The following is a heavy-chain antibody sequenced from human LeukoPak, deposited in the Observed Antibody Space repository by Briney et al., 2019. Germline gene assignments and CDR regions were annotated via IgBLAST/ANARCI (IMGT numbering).Heavy chain of an antibody. CDR2: IIPIFGTA. CDR3: ARGESSRWSSPVSTTHFYSTMDV. J-gene: IGHJ6*02. Sequence: SVKVSFKASGGTFSSYAISWVRQAPGQGLEWMGGIIPIFGTANYAQKFQGRVTITADESTSTAYMELSSLRSEDTAVYYCARGESSRWSSPVSTTHFYSTMDVWGQGTTVTVSS. CDR1: GGTFSSYA. D-gene: IGHD6-13*01. V-gene: IGHV1-69*13.